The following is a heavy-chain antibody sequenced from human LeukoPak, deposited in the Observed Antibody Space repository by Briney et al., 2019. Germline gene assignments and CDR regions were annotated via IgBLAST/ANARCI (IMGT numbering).Heavy chain of an antibody. CDR1: GGSFSGYY. V-gene: IGHV4-34*01. Sequence: SETLSLTCAVYGGSFSGYYWSWIRQPPGKGLEWIGEINHSGSTNYNPSLKSRVTISVDTPKNQFSLKLSSVTAADTAVYYCARGKGPGYFDYWGQGTLVTVSS. D-gene: IGHD3-10*01. CDR2: INHSGST. CDR3: ARGKGPGYFDY. J-gene: IGHJ4*02.